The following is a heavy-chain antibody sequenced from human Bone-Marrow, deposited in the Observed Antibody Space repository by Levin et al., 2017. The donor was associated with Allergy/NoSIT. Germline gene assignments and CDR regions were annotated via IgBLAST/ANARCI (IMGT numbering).Heavy chain of an antibody. D-gene: IGHD3-22*01. Sequence: GESLKISCAASGFIFSNYAMNWVRQAPGKGLEWVSQISGSGGNPHYADSVKGRFTFSRDNSKNTLYLHMNSLRAEDTAGDYCAGYETSAYHSPSDCWGQGALVTFSS. V-gene: IGHV3-23*01. CDR3: AGYETSAYHSPSDC. J-gene: IGHJ4*02. CDR2: ISGSGGNP. CDR1: GFIFSNYA.